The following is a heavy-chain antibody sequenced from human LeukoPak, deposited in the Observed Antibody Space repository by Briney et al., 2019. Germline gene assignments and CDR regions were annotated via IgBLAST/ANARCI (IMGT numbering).Heavy chain of an antibody. CDR1: GYTFTSYY. CDR3: ARDLSSWMQLWGPEY. Sequence: PEASVKVSCKASGYTFTSYYMHWVRQAPGQGLEWMGIINPSGGSTSYAQKFQGRVTMTRDTSTSTVYMELSSLRSEDTAVYYCARDLSSWMQLWGPEYWGQGTLVTVSS. J-gene: IGHJ4*02. V-gene: IGHV1-46*01. CDR2: INPSGGST. D-gene: IGHD5-18*01.